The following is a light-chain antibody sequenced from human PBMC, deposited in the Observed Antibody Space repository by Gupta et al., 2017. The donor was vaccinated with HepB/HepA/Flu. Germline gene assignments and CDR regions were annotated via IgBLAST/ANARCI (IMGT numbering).Light chain of an antibody. Sequence: QSVLTQPPSASGTPGQRVTISCSGSSSNIGSNYVYWYQQLPGPAPKLLIYRNNKRPSGVPARFSGSKSGASASLAISRLRAEDEADYYCAAWNDSLSGPVFGGGTKLTVL. CDR2: RNN. J-gene: IGLJ2*01. CDR3: AAWNDSLSGPV. CDR1: SSNIGSNY. V-gene: IGLV1-47*01.